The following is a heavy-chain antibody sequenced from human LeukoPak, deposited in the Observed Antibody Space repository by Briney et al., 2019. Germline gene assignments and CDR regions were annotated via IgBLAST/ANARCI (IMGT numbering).Heavy chain of an antibody. Sequence: KPTETLSLTCTVSGGSISSYYWSWIRQPPGKGLEWIGYIYNSGGTNYNHSLKSRVTISEDMSNNQFSLKLSSVTAADTAVYYCARALRLWGGNSGIAFDIWGQGTMVTVSS. CDR3: ARALRLWGGNSGIAFDI. CDR1: GGSISSYY. CDR2: IYNSGGT. D-gene: IGHD4-23*01. J-gene: IGHJ3*02. V-gene: IGHV4-59*01.